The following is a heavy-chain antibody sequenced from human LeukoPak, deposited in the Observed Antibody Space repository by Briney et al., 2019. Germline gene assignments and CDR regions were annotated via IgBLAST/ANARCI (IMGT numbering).Heavy chain of an antibody. CDR2: ISYDGSNK. J-gene: IGHJ4*02. V-gene: IGHV3-30-3*02. CDR1: GFTFSSYT. CDR3: AKMWGDIVVVPAARHFDY. D-gene: IGHD2-2*01. Sequence: GSLRLSCAASGFTFSSYTMHWVRQAPGQGLEWVAVISYDGSNKYYADSVKGRFTISRDNAKNTLYLQMNSLRAEDTAVYYCAKMWGDIVVVPAARHFDYWGQGTLVTVSS.